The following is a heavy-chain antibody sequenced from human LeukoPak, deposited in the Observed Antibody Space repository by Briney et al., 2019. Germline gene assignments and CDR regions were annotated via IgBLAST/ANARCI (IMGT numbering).Heavy chain of an antibody. J-gene: IGHJ4*02. CDR1: GLTFSSH. D-gene: IGHD3-9*01. CDR3: ARKVLRYFDWLRTEYFDY. V-gene: IGHV4-34*01. CDR2: INHSGST. Sequence: GSLRLSCAASGLTFSSHWSWIRQPPGKGLAWIGEINHSGSTNYNPSLKSRVTISVDTSKNQFSLKLSSVTAADTAVYYCARKVLRYFDWLRTEYFDYWGQGTLVTVSS.